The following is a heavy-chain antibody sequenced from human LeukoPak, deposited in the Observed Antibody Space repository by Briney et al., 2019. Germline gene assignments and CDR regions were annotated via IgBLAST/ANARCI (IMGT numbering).Heavy chain of an antibody. V-gene: IGHV4-59*12. CDR2: IYYSGST. CDR1: GGSISSYY. Sequence: ETLSLTCTVSGGSISSYYWSWIRQPPGKGLEWIGHIYYSGSTNYNPSLKSRVTISVETSKNQFSLKLSSVTAADTAVYYCARSSSVYCSGGSCHDYWGQGTLVTVSS. CDR3: ARSSSVYCSGGSCHDY. D-gene: IGHD2-15*01. J-gene: IGHJ4*02.